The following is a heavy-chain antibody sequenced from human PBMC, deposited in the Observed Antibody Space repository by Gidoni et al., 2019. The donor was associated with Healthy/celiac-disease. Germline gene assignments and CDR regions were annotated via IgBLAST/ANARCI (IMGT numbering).Heavy chain of an antibody. Sequence: EVQLVESGGGLVKPGGSLRLSCAPSGFTFSNAWMSWVRQAPGKGLEWVGRIKSKTDGGTTDYAAPVKGRFTISRDDSKNTLYLQMNSLKTEDTAVYYCLSHPDFWSGPADYWGQGTLVTVSS. J-gene: IGHJ4*02. V-gene: IGHV3-15*01. D-gene: IGHD3-3*01. CDR2: IKSKTDGGTT. CDR3: LSHPDFWSGPADY. CDR1: GFTFSNAW.